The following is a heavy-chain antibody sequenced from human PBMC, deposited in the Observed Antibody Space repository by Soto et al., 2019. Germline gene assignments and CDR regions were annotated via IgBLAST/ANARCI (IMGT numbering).Heavy chain of an antibody. CDR3: ARVTPKYYFDY. CDR2: ISNDGSRQ. V-gene: IGHV3-30*03. CDR1: GFNFSSYG. J-gene: IGHJ4*02. Sequence: GGSLRLSCEASGFNFSSYGMDWVRQVPGKGLEWVAVISNDGSRQYYAESVKGRFTISRDNSKKIVYLQMNSLRAEDTAVYYCARVTPKYYFDYWGQGTLVTVSS.